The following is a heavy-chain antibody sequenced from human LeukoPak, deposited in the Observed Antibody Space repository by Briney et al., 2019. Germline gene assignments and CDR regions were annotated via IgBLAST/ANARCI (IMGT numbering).Heavy chain of an antibody. CDR3: ARSKITGTTYVDY. D-gene: IGHD1-7*01. CDR2: IYYSGST. Sequence: SETLSLTCTVSGGSISSSSYYWGWIRQPPGKGLEWIGSIYYSGSTYYNPSLKSRVTISVDTSKNQFSLKLSSVTAADTAVYYCARSKITGTTYVDYWGQGTLVTVSS. V-gene: IGHV4-39*01. J-gene: IGHJ4*02. CDR1: GGSISSSSYY.